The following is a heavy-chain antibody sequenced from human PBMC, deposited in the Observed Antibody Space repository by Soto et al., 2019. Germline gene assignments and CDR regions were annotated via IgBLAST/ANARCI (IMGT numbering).Heavy chain of an antibody. J-gene: IGHJ4*02. D-gene: IGHD2-2*01. CDR2: ISYVGSNK. V-gene: IGHV3-30*03. CDR1: GFTFSSYG. CDR3: ATRARMPKFDY. Sequence: QVQLVESGGGVVQPGRSLRLSCAASGFTFSSYGMHWVRQAPGKGLEWVAVISYVGSNKYYADSVKGRFTISRDNSKNTLYLQMNSLRAEDTAVYYCATRARMPKFDYWGQGTLVTVSS.